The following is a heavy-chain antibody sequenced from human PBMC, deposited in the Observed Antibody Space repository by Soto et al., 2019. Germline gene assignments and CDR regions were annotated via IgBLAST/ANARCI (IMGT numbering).Heavy chain of an antibody. CDR2: IIPLFGIT. CDR3: ATFYGGDCTTSTCYADFDY. Sequence: QVQLVQSGAEVKKPGSSVKVSCKASGGIFNRYSVSWVRQAPGQGLEWMGRIIPLFGITNYAQKFQGRVMITADTSTNTAYMEVNGLRSEDTALYYCATFYGGDCTTSTCYADFDYWGQGTLVTVTS. J-gene: IGHJ4*02. CDR1: GGIFNRYS. V-gene: IGHV1-69*02. D-gene: IGHD2-8*01.